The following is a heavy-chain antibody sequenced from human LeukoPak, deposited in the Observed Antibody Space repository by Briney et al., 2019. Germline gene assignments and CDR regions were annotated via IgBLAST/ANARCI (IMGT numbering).Heavy chain of an antibody. Sequence: GGSLRLSCAASGFTFSTYSMNWVRQAPGKGLEWASSISSSSSYIHYADSVKGRFTISRDNAKNSLHLQMNSLRAEDTAVYYCARDLGDLIVGGEYFQHWGQGTLVTVSS. V-gene: IGHV3-21*01. CDR1: GFTFSTYS. J-gene: IGHJ1*01. CDR3: ARDLGDLIVGGEYFQH. D-gene: IGHD1-26*01. CDR2: ISSSSSYI.